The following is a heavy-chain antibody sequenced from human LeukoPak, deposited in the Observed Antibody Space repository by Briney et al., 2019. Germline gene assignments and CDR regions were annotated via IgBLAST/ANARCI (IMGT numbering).Heavy chain of an antibody. CDR3: ASVHAVGATRPFDY. Sequence: SETLSLTCAVYGGSFSGYYWSWIRQPPGKGLEWIGEINHSGSTNYNPSLKSRVTISVDTSKNQFSRKLSSVTAADTAVYYCASVHAVGATRPFDYWGQGTLVTVSS. V-gene: IGHV4-34*01. J-gene: IGHJ4*02. CDR1: GGSFSGYY. CDR2: INHSGST. D-gene: IGHD1-26*01.